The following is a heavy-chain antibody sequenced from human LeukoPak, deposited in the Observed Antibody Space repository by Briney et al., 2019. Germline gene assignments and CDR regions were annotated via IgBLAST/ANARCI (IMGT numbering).Heavy chain of an antibody. V-gene: IGHV3-23*01. CDR2: ISGSGGST. CDR3: ASDSSAYCLFDY. CDR1: GFTFSSYA. Sequence: GGSLRLSCAASGFTFSSYAMSWVRQAPGKGLEWVSAISGSGGSTYYADSVKGRFTISRDNSKNTLYLQMNSLRAEDTAVYYCASDSSAYCLFDYWGQGTLVTVSS. J-gene: IGHJ4*02. D-gene: IGHD3-22*01.